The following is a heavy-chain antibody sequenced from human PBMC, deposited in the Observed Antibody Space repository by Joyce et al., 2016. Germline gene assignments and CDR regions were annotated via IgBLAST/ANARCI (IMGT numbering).Heavy chain of an antibody. CDR3: ARVYYDSSGYYDAFDI. Sequence: EVKLVESGGGLIQPGGSLRLSCAASGFTVRTNYMTWVRQAPGKGLEWVAVIYSAGSTYYADSVKGRFTISRDNSKNTLFLQMNSLRAEDTALYYCARVYYDSSGYYDAFDIWGQGTMVTVSS. D-gene: IGHD3-22*01. V-gene: IGHV3-53*01. J-gene: IGHJ3*02. CDR2: IYSAGST. CDR1: GFTVRTNY.